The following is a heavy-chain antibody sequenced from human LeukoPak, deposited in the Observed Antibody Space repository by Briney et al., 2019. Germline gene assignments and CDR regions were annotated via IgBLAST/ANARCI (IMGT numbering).Heavy chain of an antibody. CDR3: ARAYDYVWGSYRQSFDY. J-gene: IGHJ4*02. D-gene: IGHD3-16*02. V-gene: IGHV3-21*01. CDR1: GFTFSSYS. CDR2: ISSSSSYI. Sequence: GGSLRLSCAASGFTFSSYSMNWVRQAPGKGLGWVSSISSSSSYIYYADSVKGRFTISRDNAKNSLYLQMNSLRAEDTAVYYCARAYDYVWGSYRQSFDYWGQGTLVTVSS.